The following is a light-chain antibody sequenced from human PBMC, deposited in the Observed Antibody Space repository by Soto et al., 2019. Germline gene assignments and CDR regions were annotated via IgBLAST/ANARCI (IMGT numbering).Light chain of an antibody. V-gene: IGLV1-40*01. J-gene: IGLJ2*01. CDR2: GGS. CDR3: QSYASSSSAVV. Sequence: QSVLTQPASVSGSPGQTVTISCTGTSTNVGAGYDVPWYQQYPGKAPKLLLYGGSNRPSGVPNRFSGSKSGTSASLTIAGLQTEDEADYYCQSYASSSSAVVFGGGTQLTVL. CDR1: STNVGAGYD.